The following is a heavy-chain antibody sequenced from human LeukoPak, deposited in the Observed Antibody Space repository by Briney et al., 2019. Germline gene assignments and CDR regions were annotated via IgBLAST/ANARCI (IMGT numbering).Heavy chain of an antibody. V-gene: IGHV3-11*04. CDR2: ISSSGSTI. J-gene: IGHJ4*02. D-gene: IGHD5-24*01. CDR1: GFTFSEYY. CDR3: ARGGDGYTLRY. Sequence: GGSLRLSCAASGFTFSEYYMSWVRQAPGKGLEGVSYISSSGSTIYYADSVKGRFTISRDNSKNTLYLQMGSLRTEDMAVYYCARGGDGYTLRYWGQGALVTVSS.